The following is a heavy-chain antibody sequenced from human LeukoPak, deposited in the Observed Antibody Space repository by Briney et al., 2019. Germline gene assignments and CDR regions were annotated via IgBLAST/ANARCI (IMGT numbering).Heavy chain of an antibody. D-gene: IGHD5-18*01. V-gene: IGHV4-39*07. CDR1: GGSISSSSYY. Sequence: PSETLSLTCTVSGGSISSSSYYWGWIRQPPGKGLEWIGSIYYSGGTYYNPSLKSRVTMSVDTSKNQFSLRLSSVTAADTAVYYCARWPHVDTAAGVDYWGQGTLVTVSS. CDR3: ARWPHVDTAAGVDY. CDR2: IYYSGGT. J-gene: IGHJ4*02.